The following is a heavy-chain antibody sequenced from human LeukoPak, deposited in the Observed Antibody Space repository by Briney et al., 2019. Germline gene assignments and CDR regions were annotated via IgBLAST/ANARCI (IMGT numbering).Heavy chain of an antibody. Sequence: GGSLRLSCAASGFTFSSYAMHWVRQAPGKGLEWVSSISSSSSYIYYADSVKGRFTISRDNAKNSLYLQMNSLRAEDTAVYYCARDSYDALPEIVVVTNYWGQGTLVTVSS. CDR3: ARDSYDALPEIVVVTNY. J-gene: IGHJ4*02. CDR1: GFTFSSYA. D-gene: IGHD3-22*01. CDR2: ISSSSSYI. V-gene: IGHV3-21*01.